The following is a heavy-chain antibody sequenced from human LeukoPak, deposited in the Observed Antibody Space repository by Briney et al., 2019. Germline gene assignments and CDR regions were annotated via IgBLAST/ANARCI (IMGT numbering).Heavy chain of an antibody. CDR3: AKWSGDYPSYYLDY. CDR1: GFTFSNYA. J-gene: IGHJ4*02. V-gene: IGHV3-30-3*01. CDR2: ISYDGSDK. D-gene: IGHD4-17*01. Sequence: GRSLRLSCAASGFTFSNYAMQWVRQAPGKGLEWVAVISYDGSDKYYGDSVKGRFTISRDTSKNTVHLQMNNLRAEDTAVYYCAKWSGDYPSYYLDYWGQGTLVTVPS.